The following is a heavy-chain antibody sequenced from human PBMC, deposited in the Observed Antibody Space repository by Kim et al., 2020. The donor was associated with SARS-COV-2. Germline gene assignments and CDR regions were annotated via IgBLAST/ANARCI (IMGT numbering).Heavy chain of an antibody. J-gene: IGHJ6*02. Sequence: GGSLRLSCAASGFTFSSYSMNWVRQAPGKGLEWVSSISSSSSYIYYADSVKGRFTISSDNAKNSLYLQMNSLRAEDTAVYYCAREVPYYGMDVWGQGTTVTVSS. CDR1: GFTFSSYS. CDR3: AREVPYYGMDV. CDR2: ISSSSSYI. V-gene: IGHV3-21*01.